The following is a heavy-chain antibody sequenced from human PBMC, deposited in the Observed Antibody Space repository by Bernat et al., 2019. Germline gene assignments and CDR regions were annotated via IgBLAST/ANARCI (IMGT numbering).Heavy chain of an antibody. CDR2: IIPIFGTA. Sequence: QVQLVQSGAEVKKPGSSVKVSCKASGGTFSSYAISWVRQAPGQGLEWMGGIIPIFGTANYAQKFQGRVTITADESTSTAYMELSSLRSEDTAVYYCARASSYYYGSGSYYYLDYWGQGTLVTVSS. D-gene: IGHD3-10*01. CDR3: ARASSYYYGSGSYYYLDY. J-gene: IGHJ4*02. CDR1: GGTFSSYA. V-gene: IGHV1-69*01.